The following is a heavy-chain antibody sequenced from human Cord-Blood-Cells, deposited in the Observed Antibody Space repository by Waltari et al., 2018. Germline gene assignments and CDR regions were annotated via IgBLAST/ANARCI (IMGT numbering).Heavy chain of an antibody. D-gene: IGHD3-16*01. CDR3: ARGLRGGWFDP. CDR2: MNPNSGNT. V-gene: IGHV1-8*03. J-gene: IGHJ5*02. CDR1: GDTFPNYA. Sequence: QVQLVQSGAEVKTPGSSVQVSCRASGDTFPNYALNWVRQATGQGLEWMGWMNPNSGNTGYAQKFQGRVTITRNTSISTAYMELSSLRSEDTAVYYCARGLRGGWFDPWGQGTLVTVSS.